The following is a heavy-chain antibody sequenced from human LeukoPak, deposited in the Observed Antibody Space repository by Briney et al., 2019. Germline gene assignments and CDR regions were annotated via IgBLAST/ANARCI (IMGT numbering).Heavy chain of an antibody. D-gene: IGHD1-26*01. CDR2: ISSRSSLI. V-gene: IGHV3-21*01. CDR3: ASGSPAGDY. Sequence: GGSLRLSCAASGFSFSSYSMNWVRQAPGKGLEWVSSISSRSSLIYYADSVKGRFTISRDNARNSLCLQMNSLTAEDTAVYYCASGSPAGDYWGQGTLVTVSS. CDR1: GFSFSSYS. J-gene: IGHJ4*02.